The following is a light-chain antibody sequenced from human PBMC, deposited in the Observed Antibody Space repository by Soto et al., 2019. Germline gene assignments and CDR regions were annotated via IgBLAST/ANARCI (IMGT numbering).Light chain of an antibody. J-gene: IGLJ3*02. V-gene: IGLV1-51*02. CDR3: GSWDSSLSVGV. CDR1: SSNIGNKY. Sequence: QSVLTQPPSVSAAPGQKVTISCSGSSSNIGNKYVSWYQHVPGTAPKLLIYEDNKRPSGIPDRFSGSKSGTSATLGITGLXXGDETDYYCGSWDSSLSVGVFGGGTKLTV. CDR2: EDN.